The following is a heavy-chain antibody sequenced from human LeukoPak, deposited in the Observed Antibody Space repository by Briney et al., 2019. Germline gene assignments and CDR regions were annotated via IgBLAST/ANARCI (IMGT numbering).Heavy chain of an antibody. CDR1: GFTFSSYS. V-gene: IGHV3-21*01. CDR2: ISSSSSYI. J-gene: IGHJ4*02. Sequence: GGSLRLSCAASGFTFSSYSMNWVRQAPGKGLEWVSSISSSSSYIYYADSVKGRFTISRDNAKNSLYLQMNSLRAEDTAVYYCARGGIAVAGTDFDYWGQGTLVTVSS. D-gene: IGHD6-19*01. CDR3: ARGGIAVAGTDFDY.